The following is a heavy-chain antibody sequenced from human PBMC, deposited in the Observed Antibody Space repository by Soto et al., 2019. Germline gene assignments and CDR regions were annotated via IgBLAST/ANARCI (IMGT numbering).Heavy chain of an antibody. D-gene: IGHD3-10*01. CDR1: GFTFSSYG. Sequence: PGGSLRLSCAASGFTFSSYGMHWVRQAPGKGLEWVAVIWYDGSNKYYADSVKGRFTISRDNSKNTLYLQMNSLRAEDTAVYYCARDLMVRGKSAFDIWGQGTMVTVSS. CDR2: IWYDGSNK. CDR3: ARDLMVRGKSAFDI. V-gene: IGHV3-33*01. J-gene: IGHJ3*02.